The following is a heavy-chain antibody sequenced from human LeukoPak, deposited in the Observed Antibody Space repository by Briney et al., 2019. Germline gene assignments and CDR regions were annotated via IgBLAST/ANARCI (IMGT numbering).Heavy chain of an antibody. V-gene: IGHV3-13*01. CDR2: IGTAGDT. CDR3: ARVAKERVGGVYYFDY. D-gene: IGHD1-1*01. Sequence: GGSLRLSCAASGFTFSDYDVHWVRQATGKGLEWVSAIGTAGDTYYTGSVKGRFTISRENAKNSLYLQMNSLRAGDTAVYYCARVAKERVGGVYYFDYWGQGTLVTVSS. J-gene: IGHJ4*02. CDR1: GFTFSDYD.